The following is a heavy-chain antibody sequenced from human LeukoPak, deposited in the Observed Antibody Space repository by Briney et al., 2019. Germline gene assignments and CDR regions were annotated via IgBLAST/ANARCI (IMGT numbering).Heavy chain of an antibody. CDR3: ARVGTSSSGWQFDY. D-gene: IGHD6-19*01. V-gene: IGHV3-7*02. J-gene: IGHJ4*02. CDR2: INEVGSDK. CDR1: GFTFSSSW. Sequence: GGSLRLSCAASGFTFSSSWMSWVRQAPGKGLEWVATINEVGSDKQYMDSVKGRLSISRDNPKNSLYLQMNSPRAEDTAVYYCARVGTSSSGWQFDYWGQGTLVTVSS.